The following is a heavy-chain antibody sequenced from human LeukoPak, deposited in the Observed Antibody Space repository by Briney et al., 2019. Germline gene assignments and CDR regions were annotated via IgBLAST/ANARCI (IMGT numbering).Heavy chain of an antibody. CDR1: GFTFSRNA. CDR2: IKTDGSEK. CDR3: ARDYTGYFP. Sequence: GGPLRLSCAASGFTFSRNAMNWVRQAPGKGLEWVANIKTDGSEKYYVDSVKGRFTISRDNAKNSLYLQMNSLRAEDTAVYYCARDYTGYFPWGQGTLVIVSS. D-gene: IGHD3-9*01. V-gene: IGHV3-7*03. J-gene: IGHJ5*02.